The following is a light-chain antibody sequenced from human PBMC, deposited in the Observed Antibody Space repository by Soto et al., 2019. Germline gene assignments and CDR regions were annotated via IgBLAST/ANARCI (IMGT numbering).Light chain of an antibody. J-gene: IGKJ3*01. CDR1: QDISNY. V-gene: IGKV1-27*01. CDR3: QKYNCAPFT. CDR2: AAS. Sequence: DIPMTQSPSSLSASVGDRVTITCRASQDISNYLAWYQQKPGKVPKLLIYAASTLQSGIPSRFSVSGSGTEFTLTISSLQPEYVATYYCQKYNCAPFTFGPGTKVDIK.